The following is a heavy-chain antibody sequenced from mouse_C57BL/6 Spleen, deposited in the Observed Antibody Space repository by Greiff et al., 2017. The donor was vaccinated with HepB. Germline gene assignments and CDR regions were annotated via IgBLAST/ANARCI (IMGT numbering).Heavy chain of an antibody. CDR2: INPYNGDT. V-gene: IGHV1-20*01. CDR1: GYSFTGYF. D-gene: IGHD2-3*01. Sequence: EVKLVESGPELVKPGDSVKISCKASGYSFTGYFMNWVMQSHGKSLEWIGRINPYNGDTFYNQKFKGKATLTVDKSSRTALMELRSLTSEDSAVYYCARVCDGYLYAMDYWGQGTSVTVSS. J-gene: IGHJ4*01. CDR3: ARVCDGYLYAMDY.